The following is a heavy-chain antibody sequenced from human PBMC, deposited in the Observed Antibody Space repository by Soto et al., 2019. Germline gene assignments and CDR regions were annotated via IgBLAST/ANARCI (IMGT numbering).Heavy chain of an antibody. J-gene: IGHJ6*02. CDR3: AREIILQVRQTTVVSQNLGYYYYGMDV. CDR1: GYTFTSYG. CDR2: ISAYNGNT. V-gene: IGHV1-18*01. Sequence: GASVKVSCKASGYTFTSYGISWVRQAPGQGLEWMGWISAYNGNTNYAQKLQGRVTMTTDTSTSTAYMELSSLRSEDTAVYYCAREIILQVRQTTVVSQNLGYYYYGMDVWGQGTTVTVSS. D-gene: IGHD4-17*01.